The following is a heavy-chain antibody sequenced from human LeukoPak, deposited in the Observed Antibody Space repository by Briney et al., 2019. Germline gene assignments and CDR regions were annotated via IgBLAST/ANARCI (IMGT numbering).Heavy chain of an antibody. CDR3: AARFYCSSTSCNYYYYGTDV. Sequence: PSETLSLTCAVSGGSISSGGYSWSWIRQPPGKGLEWIGYIYHSGSTYYNPSLKSRVTISVDRSKNQFSLKLSSVTAADTAVYYCAARFYCSSTSCNYYYYGTDVWGQGTTVTVSS. V-gene: IGHV4-30-2*01. CDR2: IYHSGST. J-gene: IGHJ6*02. CDR1: GGSISSGGYS. D-gene: IGHD2-2*01.